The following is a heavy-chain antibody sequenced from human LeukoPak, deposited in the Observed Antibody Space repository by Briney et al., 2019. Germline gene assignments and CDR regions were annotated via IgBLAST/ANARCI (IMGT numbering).Heavy chain of an antibody. Sequence: GGSVRLSCVASGFTFSRYAMHWVRQAPGKGLEWVAVISYDGSNVYYADSVKGRFTISRDNSKNTLYLQMNSLRAEDTAVYYCARDRSVYYYYGMDVWGQGTTVTVSS. CDR2: ISYDGSNV. CDR1: GFTFSRYA. V-gene: IGHV3-30-3*01. D-gene: IGHD1-26*01. J-gene: IGHJ6*02. CDR3: ARDRSVYYYYGMDV.